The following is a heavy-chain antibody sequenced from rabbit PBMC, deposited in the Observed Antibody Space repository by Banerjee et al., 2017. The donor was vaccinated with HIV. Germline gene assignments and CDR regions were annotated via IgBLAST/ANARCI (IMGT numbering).Heavy chain of an antibody. J-gene: IGHJ4*01. CDR2: IDLLFGTT. CDR3: VRGASGSGYYSL. CDR1: GFDFSRTG. Sequence: QEQLMESGGGLVQPGGSLKLSCKASGFDFSRTGVSWVRQAPGKGLEWIGYIDLLFGTTYYASWVNGRFTISSHNAQNTLYLQVHSLTAADTATYFCVRGASGSGYYSLW. D-gene: IGHD1-1*01. V-gene: IGHV1S47*01.